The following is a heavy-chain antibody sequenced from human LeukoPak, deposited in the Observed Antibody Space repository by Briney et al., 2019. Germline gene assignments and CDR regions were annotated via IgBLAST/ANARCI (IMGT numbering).Heavy chain of an antibody. D-gene: IGHD3-10*01. CDR2: ISSSSSYI. Sequence: GGSLRLSCAASGFTFSSYSMNWVRQAPGKGLEWVSSISSSSSYIYYADSVKGRFTISRDNSKNTLYLQMNSLRAEDTAVYYCAKVTYGSGTYGAFDYWGQGTLVTVSS. J-gene: IGHJ4*02. CDR3: AKVTYGSGTYGAFDY. V-gene: IGHV3-21*04. CDR1: GFTFSSYS.